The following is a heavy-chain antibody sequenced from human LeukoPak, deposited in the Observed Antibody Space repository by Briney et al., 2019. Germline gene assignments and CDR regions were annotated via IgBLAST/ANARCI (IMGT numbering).Heavy chain of an antibody. CDR1: GFTFSSYA. Sequence: GGSLRLSCAASGFTFSSYAMSWVRQAPGKGLEWVSAISGSGGSTYYADSVKGRFTISRDNSKNTLYLQMNSLRAEDTAVYYCARAIGDYYDSSDFDYWGQGTLVTVSS. V-gene: IGHV3-23*01. CDR3: ARAIGDYYDSSDFDY. J-gene: IGHJ4*02. CDR2: ISGSGGST. D-gene: IGHD3-22*01.